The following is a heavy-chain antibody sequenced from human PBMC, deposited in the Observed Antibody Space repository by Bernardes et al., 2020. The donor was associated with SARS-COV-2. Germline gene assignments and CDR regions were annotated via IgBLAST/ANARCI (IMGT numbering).Heavy chain of an antibody. V-gene: IGHV4-59*01. CDR2: IYYSGST. Sequence: SETLSLTCTVSGGSISSYYWSWIRQPPGQGLEWIGYIYYSGSTNYNPSLKSRVTISVDTSKNQFSLKLSSVTAADTAVYYCARDLLFNYYGMDVWGQGTTVTVSS. CDR3: ARDLLFNYYGMDV. J-gene: IGHJ6*02. D-gene: IGHD2-21*02. CDR1: GGSISSYY.